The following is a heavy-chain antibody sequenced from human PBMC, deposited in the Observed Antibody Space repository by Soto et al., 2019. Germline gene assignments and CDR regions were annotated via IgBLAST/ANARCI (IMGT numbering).Heavy chain of an antibody. CDR2: INHSGST. J-gene: IGHJ4*02. CDR3: ARGSWSFYYFDY. CDR1: GGSFSGYY. D-gene: IGHD3-10*01. V-gene: IGHV4-34*09. Sequence: SETLSLTCAVYGGSFSGYYWSWIRQPPGKGLEWIGEINHSGSTNYNPSLKSRVTISVDTSKNQFSLKLSSVTAADTAVYYCARGSWSFYYFDYWGQGTLVTVSS.